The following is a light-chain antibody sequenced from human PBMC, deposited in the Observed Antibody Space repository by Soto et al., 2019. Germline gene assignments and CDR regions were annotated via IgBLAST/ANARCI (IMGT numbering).Light chain of an antibody. CDR2: DAS. CDR1: QGISNH. Sequence: DIQMTQSPSAISASVGHRFTITCRASQGISNHLVWFQLKPGKVPKRLIYDASSLQTGVPSRFRGRGSGTDFTLTISSLKPEDFATYYCLQHNNSPLTFGQGTRLEIK. V-gene: IGKV1-17*03. J-gene: IGKJ5*01. CDR3: LQHNNSPLT.